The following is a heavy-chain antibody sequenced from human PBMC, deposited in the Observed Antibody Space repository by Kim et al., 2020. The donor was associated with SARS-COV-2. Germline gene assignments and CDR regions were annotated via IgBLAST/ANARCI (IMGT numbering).Heavy chain of an antibody. CDR3: ATHTASHSYYMDV. D-gene: IGHD5-18*01. J-gene: IGHJ6*03. V-gene: IGHV1-18*01. Sequence: CAQKLQGRVTMTTDTSTSTAYMELRSLRSDDTAVYYCATHTASHSYYMDVWGKGTTVTVSS.